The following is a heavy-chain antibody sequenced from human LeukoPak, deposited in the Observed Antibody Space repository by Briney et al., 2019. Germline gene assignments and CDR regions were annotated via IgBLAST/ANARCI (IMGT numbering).Heavy chain of an antibody. D-gene: IGHD5-12*01. CDR1: GASITSTFW. J-gene: IGHJ6*02. CDR3: ASIEGPHSLAGYDQYYYYGMDV. V-gene: IGHV4-4*02. CDR2: IYYSGST. Sequence: PSETLSLTCAVSGASITSTFWWTWVRQPPGKGLEWTGDIYYSGSTNYNPSLKSRVTISVDKSNNQFSLNLSSVTAADTAVYYCASIEGPHSLAGYDQYYYYGMDVWGQGTTVTVSS.